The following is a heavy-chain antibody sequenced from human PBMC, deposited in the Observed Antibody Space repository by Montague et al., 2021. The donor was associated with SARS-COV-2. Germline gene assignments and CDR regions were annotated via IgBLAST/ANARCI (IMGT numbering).Heavy chain of an antibody. D-gene: IGHD2-2*01. CDR2: INHSGST. J-gene: IGHJ6*03. Sequence: SETLSLTCAVYGGSFSGYYWSWIRQPPGKGLEWIGEINHSGSTNYNPSLKSRVTISVDTSKNQFSLKLSSVTAADTAVYYCARARRDVVVAALGIRAYYYCNYMDAWGKGTTVTVSS. CDR3: ARARRDVVVAALGIRAYYYCNYMDA. V-gene: IGHV4-34*01. CDR1: GGSFSGYY.